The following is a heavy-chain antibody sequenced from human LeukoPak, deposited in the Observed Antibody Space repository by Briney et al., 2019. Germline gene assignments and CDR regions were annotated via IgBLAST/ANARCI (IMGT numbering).Heavy chain of an antibody. CDR2: IYYSGST. Sequence: PSETLSLTCTVSGGSISSSSYYWGWIRQPPGKGLEWTGRIYYSGSTYYNPSFKSRVTISVDTSKNQFSLKLSSVTAADTAVYYCARPLYGDYDVDAFDIWGQGTMVTVSS. CDR1: GGSISSSSYY. J-gene: IGHJ3*02. CDR3: ARPLYGDYDVDAFDI. D-gene: IGHD4-17*01. V-gene: IGHV4-39*01.